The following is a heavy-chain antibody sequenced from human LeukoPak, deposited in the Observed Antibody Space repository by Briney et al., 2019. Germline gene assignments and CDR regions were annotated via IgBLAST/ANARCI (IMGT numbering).Heavy chain of an antibody. J-gene: IGHJ4*02. CDR3: ARRRYDFWSGYSWYFDY. Sequence: SETLSLTCAVYGGSFSGYYWSWIRQPPGKGLEWIGEINHSGSTNSNPSLRSRVTISVDTSKNQFSLKLSSVTAADTAVYYCARRRYDFWSGYSWYFDYRGQGTLVTVSS. CDR2: INHSGST. V-gene: IGHV4-34*01. CDR1: GGSFSGYY. D-gene: IGHD3-3*01.